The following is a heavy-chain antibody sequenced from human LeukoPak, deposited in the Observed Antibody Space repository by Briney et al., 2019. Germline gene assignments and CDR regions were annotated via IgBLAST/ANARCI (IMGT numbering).Heavy chain of an antibody. CDR3: ARHEYSGSYYGLSWFDP. CDR2: IYYSGST. CDR1: GGSISSSGYY. D-gene: IGHD1-26*01. Sequence: SETLSLTCTVSGGSISSSGYYWGWIRQPPGKGLEWIASIYYSGSTYYNPSLKRRVTISVDTSKNQLSLKLSSLTAADTAVYYCARHEYSGSYYGLSWFDPWGQGTLVNVSS. V-gene: IGHV4-39*01. J-gene: IGHJ5*02.